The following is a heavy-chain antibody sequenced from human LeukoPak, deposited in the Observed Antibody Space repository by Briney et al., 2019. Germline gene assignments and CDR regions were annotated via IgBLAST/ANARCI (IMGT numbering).Heavy chain of an antibody. D-gene: IGHD6-19*01. J-gene: IGHJ6*02. V-gene: IGHV3-21*01. CDR3: ARPPKRQQWLVREFIPYYYGMDV. CDR2: VSSTSSYI. CDR1: GFSFDSYT. Sequence: GGSLRLSCAASGFSFDSYTMNWVRQAPGKGLEWVSSVSSTSSYIYYADSVKGRFTISRDNSKNTLYLQMNSLRAEDTAVYYCARPPKRQQWLVREFIPYYYGMDVWGQGTTVTVSS.